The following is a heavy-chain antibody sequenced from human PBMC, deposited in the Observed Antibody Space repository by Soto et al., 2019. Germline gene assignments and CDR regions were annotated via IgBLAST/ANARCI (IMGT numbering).Heavy chain of an antibody. CDR1: GYTFTGYY. Sequence: ASVKVSCKASGYTFTGYYMHWVRQAPGQGLEWMGWINPNSGGTNYAQKFQGWVTMTRDTSISTAYMELSRLRSDDTAVYYCAGRREMAIPWFDTWGHGTLVTVSS. CDR3: AGRREMAIPWFDT. V-gene: IGHV1-2*04. J-gene: IGHJ5*01. CDR2: INPNSGGT. D-gene: IGHD2-2*02.